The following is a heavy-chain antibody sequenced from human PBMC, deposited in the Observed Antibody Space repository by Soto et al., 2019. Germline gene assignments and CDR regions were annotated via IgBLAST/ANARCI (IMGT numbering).Heavy chain of an antibody. CDR3: AKDRRLYDNSGYSGYAT. J-gene: IGHJ2*01. V-gene: IGHV3-30*18. D-gene: IGHD3-22*01. CDR2: ILYDGREK. Sequence: GESLESSCAASGFSFRNYPMPRVRPAPGKGAGGGAGILYDGREKNYAESVKCRFTISKNNYKNTMDLQMNSMTNEDTALYYCAKDRRLYDNSGYSGYATWGRGTRVTVSS. CDR1: GFSFRNYP.